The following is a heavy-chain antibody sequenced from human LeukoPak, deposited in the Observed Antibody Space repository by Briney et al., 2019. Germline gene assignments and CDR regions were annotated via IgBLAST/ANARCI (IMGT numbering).Heavy chain of an antibody. V-gene: IGHV4-38-2*02. CDR2: IYHSGST. CDR1: GYSISSDYY. Sequence: MSSETLSLTCAVSGYSISSDYYWGWIRQLPGKGLEWIGSIYHSGSTYYNPSLKSRVTISVGTSKNQFSLKLSSVTAADTAVYYCARDSGLGYCSSTSCYWFDPWGQGTLVTASS. J-gene: IGHJ5*02. D-gene: IGHD2-2*01. CDR3: ARDSGLGYCSSTSCYWFDP.